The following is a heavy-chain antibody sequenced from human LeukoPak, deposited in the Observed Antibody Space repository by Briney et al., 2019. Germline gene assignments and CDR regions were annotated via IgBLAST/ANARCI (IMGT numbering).Heavy chain of an antibody. CDR1: GFTFSISA. J-gene: IGHJ4*02. CDR2: INNVASHI. D-gene: IGHD2-21*01. CDR3: ARLYSGKRPPDY. V-gene: IGHV3-21*06. Sequence: GGSLRLSCSASGFTFSISAMNWVRQAPGKGLEWVSSINNVASHIYYADSVKGRFTISRDDAKNTLYLQMNSLRAEDTAVYYCARLYSGKRPPDYWGQGTLVTVSS.